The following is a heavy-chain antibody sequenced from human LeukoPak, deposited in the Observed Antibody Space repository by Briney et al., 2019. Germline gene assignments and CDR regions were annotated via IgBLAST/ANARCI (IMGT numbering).Heavy chain of an antibody. Sequence: KSSETLSLICTVSGGSISSYYWSWIRQPPGKGLECIGYIYYSGSTNYNPSLKSRVTISVDTSNSQFSLKLSSVTAADTAVYYCARALGGYFDYWGQGTLVTVSS. D-gene: IGHD3-16*01. V-gene: IGHV4-59*01. CDR3: ARALGGYFDY. CDR2: IYYSGST. CDR1: GGSISSYY. J-gene: IGHJ4*02.